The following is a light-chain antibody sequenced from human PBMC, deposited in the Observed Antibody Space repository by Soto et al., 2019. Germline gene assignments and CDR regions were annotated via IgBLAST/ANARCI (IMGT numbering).Light chain of an antibody. CDR1: QSVSSSY. CDR3: QQAGSSPPKET. Sequence: EIVWTQSPGTLSLSPGERATLSCRASQSVSSSYLAWYQQKPGQAPRLLLYDASSRATGIPDRFSGIGSGTDFTLTISRLEPEDFAVYYCQQAGSSPPKETFGQGTKLEIK. CDR2: DAS. J-gene: IGKJ2*01. V-gene: IGKV3-20*01.